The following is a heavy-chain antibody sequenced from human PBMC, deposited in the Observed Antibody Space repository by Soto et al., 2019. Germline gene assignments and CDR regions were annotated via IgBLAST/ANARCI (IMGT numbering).Heavy chain of an antibody. J-gene: IGHJ4*02. V-gene: IGHV1-8*01. CDR2: MNPNNGYT. Sequence: QVQLVQSGAEVKKPGASVKVSCKASGXTFXXXDINXXRQATGQGLEWMGWMNPNNGYTGYAQNFQGRVTMXXXXXXXXXXXXXXXXXXXXXXXXXXAXGXXXXXVXYWGQGTLVTVSS. CDR1: GXTFXXXD. CDR3: AXGXXXXXVXY.